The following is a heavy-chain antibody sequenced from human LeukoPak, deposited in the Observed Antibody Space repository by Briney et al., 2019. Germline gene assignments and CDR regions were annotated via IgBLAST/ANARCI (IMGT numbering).Heavy chain of an antibody. CDR1: GFTFSSYA. V-gene: IGHV3-30*04. J-gene: IGHJ4*02. CDR3: TLADYYGSGSYYHD. CDR2: ISYDGSNK. Sequence: GGSLRLSCAASGFTFSSYAMHWVRQAPGKGLEWVAVISYDGSNKYYADSVKGRFTISRDNSKNTLYLQMSSLKTEDTAVYFCTLADYYGSGSYYHDWGQGTLVTVSS. D-gene: IGHD3-10*01.